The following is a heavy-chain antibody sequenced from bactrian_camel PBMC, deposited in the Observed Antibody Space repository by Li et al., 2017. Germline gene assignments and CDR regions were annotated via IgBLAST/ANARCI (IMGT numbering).Heavy chain of an antibody. CDR3: AADAQVVPGSSWFCLDHTLVTEYKY. CDR1: GSAVSSYQ. CDR2: ITGGSGNA. V-gene: IGHV3S40*01. D-gene: IGHD1*01. J-gene: IGHJ4*01. Sequence: VQLVESGGGSVQAGGSLRLSCVVSGSAVSSYQMGWFRQVPGKEREGVACAPITGGSGNARYGDTGKGRFVISLDNSKNTLYLQMNSLKPDDAGMYYCAADAQVVPGSSWFCLDHTLVTEYKYWGEGTQVTVS.